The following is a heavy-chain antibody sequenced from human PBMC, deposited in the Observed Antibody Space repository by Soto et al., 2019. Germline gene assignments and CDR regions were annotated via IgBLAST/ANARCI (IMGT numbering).Heavy chain of an antibody. CDR1: GYTFTSYA. CDR3: ARAEGTTSDFDY. V-gene: IGHV1-18*04. CDR2: ISNYNGNT. J-gene: IGHJ4*02. Sequence: QVQLVQSGAEVKRPGASVKVSCKASGYTFTSYAFSWVRQAPGQGLEWMGWISNYNGNTNYAQKRQGRVTMTTDTSTSTAYMELRSLRSDDTAVYFCARAEGTTSDFDYWGQGTLVTVSS. D-gene: IGHD4-17*01.